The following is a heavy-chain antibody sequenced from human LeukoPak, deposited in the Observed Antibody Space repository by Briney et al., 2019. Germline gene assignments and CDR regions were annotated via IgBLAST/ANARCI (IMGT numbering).Heavy chain of an antibody. V-gene: IGHV1-69*05. CDR2: IIPIFGTA. CDR3: ARQRRGFGELLNWFDP. Sequence: AASVKVSCKASGGTFSSYAISWVRQAPGQGLEWMGGIIPIFGTANYAQKLQGRVTMTTDTSTSTAYMELRSLRSDDTAVYYCARQRRGFGELLNWFDPWGQGTLVTVSS. CDR1: GGTFSSYA. J-gene: IGHJ5*02. D-gene: IGHD3-10*01.